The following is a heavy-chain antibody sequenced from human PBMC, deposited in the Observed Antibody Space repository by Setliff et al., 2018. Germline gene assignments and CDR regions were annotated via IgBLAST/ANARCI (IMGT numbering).Heavy chain of an antibody. J-gene: IGHJ5*02. CDR1: RDSFTNYW. D-gene: IGHD2-2*01. CDR3: AQKHQRASWAFDP. V-gene: IGHV5-51*01. Sequence: GESLKISCKESRDSFTNYWIIWVRQVPGKGLEWMGMIFPADADTRYNPSFKGQVTMSLGRSITTAYLQWDSLKASDTAIYYCAQKHQRASWAFDPWGRGTLVTVSS. CDR2: IFPADADT.